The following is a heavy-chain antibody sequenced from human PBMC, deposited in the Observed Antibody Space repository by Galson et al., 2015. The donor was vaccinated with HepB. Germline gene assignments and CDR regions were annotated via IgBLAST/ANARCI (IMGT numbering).Heavy chain of an antibody. CDR3: ARGAASRVPGWFDP. CDR1: GFTFSSYG. D-gene: IGHD6-25*01. V-gene: IGHV3-33*01. J-gene: IGHJ5*02. CDR2: IWYDGSNK. Sequence: SLRLSCAASGFTFSSYGMHWVRQAPGKGLEWVAVIWYDGSNKYYADSVKGRFTISRDNSKNTLYLQMNSLRAEDTAVYYCARGAASRVPGWFDPWGQGTLVTVSS.